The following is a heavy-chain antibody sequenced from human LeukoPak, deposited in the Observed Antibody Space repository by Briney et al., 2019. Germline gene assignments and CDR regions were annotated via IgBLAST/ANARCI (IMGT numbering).Heavy chain of an antibody. CDR2: IYYSGST. CDR1: GGSISSYY. CDR3: ARVTTMITHDH. V-gene: IGHV4-59*08. Sequence: SETLSLTCTVSGGSISSYYWSWIRQPPGKGLEWIGYIYYSGSTYYNPSLKSRVTISVDTSKNQFSLKLSSVTAADTAVYYCARVTTMITHDHWGQGTLVTVSS. J-gene: IGHJ5*02. D-gene: IGHD3-16*01.